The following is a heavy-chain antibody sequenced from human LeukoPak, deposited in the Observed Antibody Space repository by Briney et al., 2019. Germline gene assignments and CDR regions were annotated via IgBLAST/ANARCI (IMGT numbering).Heavy chain of an antibody. V-gene: IGHV3-9*03. D-gene: IGHD6-19*01. Sequence: GGSLRLSCAASGFTFDDYAIHWVRQTPGKGLEWVSGISRNSGSIGYADSVKGRFTISRDKAKNSRDLQRSSLRPDDMALYYCAHSGGQGAFEIWGQRTMVTVSS. CDR3: AHSGGQGAFEI. J-gene: IGHJ3*02. CDR2: ISRNSGSI. CDR1: GFTFDDYA.